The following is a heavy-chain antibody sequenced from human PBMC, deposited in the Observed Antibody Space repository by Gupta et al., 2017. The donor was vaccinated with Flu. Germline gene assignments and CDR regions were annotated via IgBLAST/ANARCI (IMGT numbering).Heavy chain of an antibody. V-gene: IGHV3-15*01. CDR2: IKRKSAGGTT. Sequence: SDAWMGWVRQAPGKGLEWVGRIKRKSAGGTTDGAAPVKGRFTISRDDAKNTLYLHMNSLNNEETAVYFWTTDDNVVGDKVYWGQGTLVTVS. J-gene: IGHJ4*02. CDR3: TTDDNVVGDKVY. CDR1: SDAW. D-gene: IGHD1-26*01.